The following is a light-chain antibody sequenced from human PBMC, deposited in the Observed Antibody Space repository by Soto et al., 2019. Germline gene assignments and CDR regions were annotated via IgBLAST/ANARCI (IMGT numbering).Light chain of an antibody. CDR1: QIISTY. CDR2: AAS. V-gene: IGKV1-39*01. Sequence: DIQMTQSPSSLSASVGDRVTITCRASQIISTYLNWYQQRAGLAPRLMIYAASSLQSGVPPRFSGSGSGTDFTLTISSLQPEDVATYFCQQTYSAPPTLGQGTKVDIK. CDR3: QQTYSAPPT. J-gene: IGKJ1*01.